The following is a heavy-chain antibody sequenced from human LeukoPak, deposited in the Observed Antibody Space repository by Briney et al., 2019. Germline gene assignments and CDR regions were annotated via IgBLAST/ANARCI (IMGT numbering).Heavy chain of an antibody. V-gene: IGHV1-8*01. CDR1: GYTFTSYD. CDR2: MNPNSGNT. CDR3: ARAGDGSGSWGNWFDP. Sequence: ASVKVSCKASGYTFTSYDINWVRQATGQGLEWMGWMNPNSGNTGYAQKFQGRVTMTRDTSISTAYMELSRLRSDDTAVYYCARAGDGSGSWGNWFDPWGQGTLVTVSS. J-gene: IGHJ5*02. D-gene: IGHD3-10*01.